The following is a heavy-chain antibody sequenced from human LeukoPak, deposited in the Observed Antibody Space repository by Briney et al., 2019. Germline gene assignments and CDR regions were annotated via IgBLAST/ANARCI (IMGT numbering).Heavy chain of an antibody. J-gene: IGHJ6*03. Sequence: GGSLRLSCSASGFTFSNYSMHWVRQAPGKGLVWVSRINRDGSGTTYGDSVKGRFSVSRDNTKNTLYLQMNSLRVEDTAVYYCARDPSHDILGDSDYMDIWGEGTTVTVSS. D-gene: IGHD3-9*01. CDR2: INRDGSGT. CDR3: ARDPSHDILGDSDYMDI. V-gene: IGHV3-74*01. CDR1: GFTFSNYS.